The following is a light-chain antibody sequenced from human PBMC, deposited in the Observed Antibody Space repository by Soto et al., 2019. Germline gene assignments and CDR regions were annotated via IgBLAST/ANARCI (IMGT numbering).Light chain of an antibody. J-gene: IGKJ3*01. CDR2: GAS. CDR1: QSLSSNY. Sequence: EIVLTQSPGTLSLSPGERATLSCRASQSLSSNYLAWYQQKPGQAPRLLIYGASSRASGIPDRFSGSGSGTDFTLTISSLEPEDFAVYYCQHYGRSAIFTLGPATTVDIK. CDR3: QHYGRSAIFT. V-gene: IGKV3-20*01.